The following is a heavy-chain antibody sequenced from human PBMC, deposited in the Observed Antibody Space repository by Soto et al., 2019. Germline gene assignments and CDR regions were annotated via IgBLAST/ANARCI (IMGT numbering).Heavy chain of an antibody. CDR1: GGTFNTYA. Sequence: VQLVQSETEVKKPGSAVRVSCKASGGTFNTYAMNWVRQAPGQGLEWMGGILPMFDRPRYAQKFQGRVTITVDEPTTTAYMDLSSLRCDDTAVYYCTRSIGSGGDIGGFDYWGQGTLVTVSS. D-gene: IGHD3-16*02. V-gene: IGHV1-69*01. CDR3: TRSIGSGGDIGGFDY. J-gene: IGHJ4*02. CDR2: ILPMFDRP.